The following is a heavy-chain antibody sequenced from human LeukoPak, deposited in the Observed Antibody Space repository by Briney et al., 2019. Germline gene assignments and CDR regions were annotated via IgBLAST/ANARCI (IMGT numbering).Heavy chain of an antibody. V-gene: IGHV3-21*04. CDR2: ISSSSTYI. CDR3: AKDLPAAVGFDY. CDR1: GLTFNNSG. J-gene: IGHJ4*02. Sequence: GGSLRLSCAASGLTFNNSGMLWVRQAPGKGLEWVSSISSSSTYIYYADSVKGRFTISRDNSKNTLYLQMNSLRAEDTAVYYCAKDLPAAVGFDYWGQGTLVTVSS. D-gene: IGHD6-13*01.